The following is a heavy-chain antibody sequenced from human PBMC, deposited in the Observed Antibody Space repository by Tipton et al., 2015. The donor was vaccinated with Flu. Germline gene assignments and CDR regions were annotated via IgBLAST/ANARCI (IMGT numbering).Heavy chain of an antibody. CDR2: IYPGDSET. CDR1: GYTFTSYW. CDR3: ARVFGMTSMDV. J-gene: IGHJ6*02. D-gene: IGHD1-1*01. V-gene: IGHV5-51*01. Sequence: QLVQSGAVVKKPGGSLMISCKGSGYTFTSYWIAWVRQLPGKGLEWMGTIYPGDSETTYSPSFQGQVSISVDRSISTAYLQWSSLKASDSAMYYRARVFGMTSMDVWGQGTTVTVSS.